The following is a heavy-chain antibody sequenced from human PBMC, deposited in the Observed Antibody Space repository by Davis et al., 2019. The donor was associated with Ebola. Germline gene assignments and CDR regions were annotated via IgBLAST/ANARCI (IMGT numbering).Heavy chain of an antibody. CDR3: TTTTVTTDY. CDR1: GFTFSGSA. CDR2: IRSKANSYAT. D-gene: IGHD4-17*01. Sequence: GESLKISCAAFGFTFSGSAMHWVRQASGKGLEWVGRIRSKANSYATAYAASVKGRFTISRDDSKNTAYLQMNSLKTEDTAVYYCTTTTVTTDYWGQGTLVTVSS. J-gene: IGHJ4*02. V-gene: IGHV3-73*01.